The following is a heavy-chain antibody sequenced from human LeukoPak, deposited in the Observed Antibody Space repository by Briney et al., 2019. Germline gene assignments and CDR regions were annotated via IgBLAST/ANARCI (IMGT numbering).Heavy chain of an antibody. Sequence: SETLPLTCTVSGGSISSSSYYWGWIRQPPGKGLEWIGNIYYSGSTYYNPSLKSRVTISVDTSKNQFSLKLSSVTAADTAMYFCVVVVVPGWFDPWGQGTLVTVSS. J-gene: IGHJ5*02. CDR2: IYYSGST. V-gene: IGHV4-39*01. CDR1: GGSISSSSYY. CDR3: VVVVVPGWFDP. D-gene: IGHD2-15*01.